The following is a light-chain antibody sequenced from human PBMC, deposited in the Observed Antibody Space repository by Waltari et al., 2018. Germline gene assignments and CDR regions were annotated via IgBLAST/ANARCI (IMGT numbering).Light chain of an antibody. CDR2: DAS. Sequence: EIVLTQSPATLSLSPGERATLPCRASQSVSSYLAWYQQKPGQAPRLLIYDASNTAHGIPARFSGSGSGTDFTLTISSLGPEDFAVYYCQQRSNWPPTFGGGNKVEIK. J-gene: IGKJ4*01. CDR3: QQRSNWPPT. CDR1: QSVSSY. V-gene: IGKV3-11*01.